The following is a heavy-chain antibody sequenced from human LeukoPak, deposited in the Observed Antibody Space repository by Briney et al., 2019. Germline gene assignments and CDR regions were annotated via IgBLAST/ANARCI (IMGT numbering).Heavy chain of an antibody. J-gene: IGHJ6*03. Sequence: SETLSLTCAVYGVSFSGYYWNWIRQPPGKGLEWIGEINHRGSTNYNPSLKSRVTMSVDTSKNQFSLKLSSVTAADTAVYYCARDRYYYSYYYMDVWGKGTTVTISS. V-gene: IGHV4-34*01. D-gene: IGHD2-15*01. CDR1: GVSFSGYY. CDR2: INHRGST. CDR3: ARDRYYYSYYYMDV.